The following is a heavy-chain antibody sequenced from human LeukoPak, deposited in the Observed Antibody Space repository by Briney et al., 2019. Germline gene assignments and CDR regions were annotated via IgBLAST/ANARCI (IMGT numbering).Heavy chain of an antibody. CDR2: IYPGDSDT. CDR1: GYSFTSYW. CDR3: ARLERIAVAGTFYFGY. V-gene: IGHV5-51*01. Sequence: GESLKISCKGSGYSFTSYWIGWVRQMPGKGLEWMGIIYPGDSDTRYSPTFQGQVTISADKSISTAYLQWSSLKASDTAMYYCARLERIAVAGTFYFGYWGQGTLVTVSS. D-gene: IGHD6-19*01. J-gene: IGHJ4*02.